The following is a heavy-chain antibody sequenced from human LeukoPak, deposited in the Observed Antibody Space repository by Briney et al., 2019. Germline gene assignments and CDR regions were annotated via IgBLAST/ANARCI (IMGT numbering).Heavy chain of an antibody. CDR1: GFTFNNYI. Sequence: KPGGSLRLSCAASGFTFNNYIMNWVRQAPGKGLEWVSSISSSSDYIYYADSVKGRFTISRDNSKNTLYLQMNSLRAEDTAVYYRAAGGDYVTYWGQGTLVTVSS. CDR3: AAGGDYVTY. V-gene: IGHV3-21*01. D-gene: IGHD4-17*01. J-gene: IGHJ4*02. CDR2: ISSSSDYI.